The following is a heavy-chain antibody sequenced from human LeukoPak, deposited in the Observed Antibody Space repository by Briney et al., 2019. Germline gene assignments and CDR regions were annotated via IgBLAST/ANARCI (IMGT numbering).Heavy chain of an antibody. CDR2: ISSGGTYM. J-gene: IGHJ4*02. CDR3: AREGEAAGLPGYFDY. CDR1: GFTFSSYS. D-gene: IGHD6-13*01. V-gene: IGHV3-21*01. Sequence: GGSLRLSCAASGFTFSSYSMNWVRQAPGKGLEWVSSISSGGTYMYYADSVKGRFTISRDNARNSMYLQMNSLRAEDTAVYYCAREGEAAGLPGYFDYWGQGTLVTVSS.